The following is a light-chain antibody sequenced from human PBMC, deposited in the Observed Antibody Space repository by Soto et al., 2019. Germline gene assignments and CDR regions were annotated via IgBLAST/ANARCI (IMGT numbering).Light chain of an antibody. Sequence: DIQMTQSPSTLSASVGDRVTITCRASQSISSWLAWYQQKPGKAHKLLIYDASILESGVPSRFSGSGSGTEFTLTISSLQPDDFATYYCQQYNSYSATFGQGTTVEIK. CDR3: QQYNSYSAT. CDR1: QSISSW. J-gene: IGKJ1*01. V-gene: IGKV1-5*01. CDR2: DAS.